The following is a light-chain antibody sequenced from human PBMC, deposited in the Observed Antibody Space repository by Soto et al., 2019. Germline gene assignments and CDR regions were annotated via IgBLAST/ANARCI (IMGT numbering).Light chain of an antibody. CDR2: DVS. V-gene: IGKV1-5*01. J-gene: IGKJ1*01. Sequence: DIQMTQSPSTLSASVGYRVTITCRASQTISSWLAWYQQKPGKAPKLLIYDVSSLESGVPSRFSGSGSGTEFTLTISSLQSEDFAVYYCQQYNNWPRTFGQGTKVDIK. CDR3: QQYNNWPRT. CDR1: QTISSW.